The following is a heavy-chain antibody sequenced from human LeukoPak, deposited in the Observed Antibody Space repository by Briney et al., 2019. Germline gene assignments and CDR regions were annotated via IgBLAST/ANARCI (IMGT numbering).Heavy chain of an antibody. D-gene: IGHD3-10*01. CDR2: IYSGGST. Sequence: GGSLRLSCAASGFTVSSNYMSWVRQAPGKGLEWVSVIYSGGSTYYADSVKGRFTISRDNSKNTLYLQMNSLRAEDTAVYYCTRDRWERGYYGSGFNYYGMDVWGQGTTVTVSS. CDR3: TRDRWERGYYGSGFNYYGMDV. CDR1: GFTVSSNY. J-gene: IGHJ6*02. V-gene: IGHV3-53*01.